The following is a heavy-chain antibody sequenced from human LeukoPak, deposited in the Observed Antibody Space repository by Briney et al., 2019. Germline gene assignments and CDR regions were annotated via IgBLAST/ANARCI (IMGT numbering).Heavy chain of an antibody. D-gene: IGHD3-3*01. CDR2: INSDGSST. J-gene: IGHJ4*02. V-gene: IGHV3-74*01. Sequence: GGSLRLSCVASGFTFTSYWMHWVRQAPGKGLVWVSRINSDGSSTNYADSVKGRFTISRDNTMNSLYLQMSSLRAEDTAVYYCATDRGWRTSGYYLYYFEYWGQGTLSPTPQ. CDR1: GFTFTSYW. CDR3: ATDRGWRTSGYYLYYFEY.